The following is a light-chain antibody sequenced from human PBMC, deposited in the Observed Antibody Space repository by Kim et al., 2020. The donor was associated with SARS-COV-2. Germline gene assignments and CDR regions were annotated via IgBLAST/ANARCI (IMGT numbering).Light chain of an antibody. CDR2: GKN. CDR3: NSRDSSGDHVV. CDR1: SLRSYY. Sequence: SSELTQDPAVSVALGQTVRITCQGDSLRSYYATWYQQNPGQAPILVIYGKNNRPSGIPDRFSGSSSGNTTSLTITGTQAEDEADYYCNSRDSSGDHVVFG. V-gene: IGLV3-19*01. J-gene: IGLJ3*02.